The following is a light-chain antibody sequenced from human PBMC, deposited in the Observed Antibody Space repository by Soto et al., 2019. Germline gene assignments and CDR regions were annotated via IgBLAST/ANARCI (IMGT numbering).Light chain of an antibody. V-gene: IGKV3-11*01. CDR2: QTS. CDR3: HQRQSWPRT. J-gene: IGKJ1*01. CDR1: QYINTR. Sequence: IVLTQPPATLSSFPGDRVTVSCRASQYINTRLAWYQHRPSQAPRLLIYQTSIRAAGIPARFSASGSGTDFTLTISDVQPEDFALYYCHQRQSWPRTFGQGTKVDIK.